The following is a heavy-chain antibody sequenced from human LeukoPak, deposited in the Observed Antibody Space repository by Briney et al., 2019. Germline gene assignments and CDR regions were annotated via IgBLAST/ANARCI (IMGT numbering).Heavy chain of an antibody. V-gene: IGHV4-34*01. Sequence: PSETLSLTCAVYGGSFSGYYWSWIRQPPGKGLEWIGEINHSGSTNYNPSLKSRVTISVDTSKNQFSLKLSSVTAADTAVYYCARVGDIVVIPAAKSFDYWGQGTLVTVSS. CDR2: INHSGST. CDR3: ARVGDIVVIPAAKSFDY. D-gene: IGHD2-2*01. CDR1: GGSFSGYY. J-gene: IGHJ4*02.